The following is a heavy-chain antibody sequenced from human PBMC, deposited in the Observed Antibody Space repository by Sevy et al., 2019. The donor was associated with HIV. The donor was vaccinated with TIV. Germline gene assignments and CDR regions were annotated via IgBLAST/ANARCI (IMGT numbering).Heavy chain of an antibody. J-gene: IGHJ4*01. V-gene: IGHV3-30-3*01. CDR3: ARDGGYSIKWYPLY. CDR2: ISYEGTET. D-gene: IGHD6-13*01. CDR1: GFAFSSHA. Sequence: GGSLRFSCAASGFAFSSHAMHWVRQAPGKGLEWVAVISYEGTETFYAASVKGRFTISRDNSKNMLSLQINSLRPEDTAVYYCARDGGYSIKWYPLYWGHGTLVTVSS.